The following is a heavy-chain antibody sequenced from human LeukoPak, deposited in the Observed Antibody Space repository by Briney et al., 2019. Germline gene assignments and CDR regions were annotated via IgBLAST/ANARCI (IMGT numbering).Heavy chain of an antibody. V-gene: IGHV1-3*03. D-gene: IGHD6-6*01. CDR2: INAGNGNT. CDR3: ARGVYGTARPPFDY. Sequence: ASVKVSCKASGYTFTSYAMHWVRQAPGQRLEWMGWINAGNGNTKYSQEFQGRVTITRDTSASTAYMELSSLRSEDMAVYYCARGVYGTARPPFDYWGQGTLVTVSS. J-gene: IGHJ4*02. CDR1: GYTFTSYA.